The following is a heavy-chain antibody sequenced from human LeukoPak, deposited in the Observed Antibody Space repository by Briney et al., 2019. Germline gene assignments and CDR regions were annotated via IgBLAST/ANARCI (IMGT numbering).Heavy chain of an antibody. D-gene: IGHD3-3*01. V-gene: IGHV1-18*01. CDR3: ARVPRWRVVRWDYFDY. CDR1: GYTFTSYA. J-gene: IGHJ4*02. CDR2: ISAYNGNT. Sequence: GASVKVSCKASGYTFTSYAMNWVRQAPGQGLEWMGWISAYNGNTNYAQKLQGRVTMTTDTSTSTAYMELRSLRSDDTAVYYCARVPRWRVVRWDYFDYWGQGTLVTVSS.